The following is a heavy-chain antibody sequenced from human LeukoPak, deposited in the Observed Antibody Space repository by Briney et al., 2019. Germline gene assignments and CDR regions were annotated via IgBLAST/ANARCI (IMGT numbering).Heavy chain of an antibody. CDR3: ARESGAYCSTTSCLEYFQH. CDR1: GYTFTSYG. V-gene: IGHV1-18*01. J-gene: IGHJ1*01. D-gene: IGHD2-2*01. CDR2: ISAYNGNT. Sequence: ASVKVSCKASGYTFTSYGVSWVRQAPGQGLEWMGWISAYNGNTNYAQKFQSRVTMTTDTSTTTAYMELRSLRSDDTAVYYCARESGAYCSTTSCLEYFQHWGQGILVTVSS.